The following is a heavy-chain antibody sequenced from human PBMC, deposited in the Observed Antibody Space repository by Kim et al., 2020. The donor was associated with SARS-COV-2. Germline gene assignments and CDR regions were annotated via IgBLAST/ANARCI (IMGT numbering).Heavy chain of an antibody. Sequence: ASVKVSCKASGYTFTGYYMHWVRQAPGQGLEWMGWINPNSGGTNYAQKFQGRVTMTRDTSISTAYMELSRLRSDDTAVYYCATSLGKWLDPAGAFDIGGQGTMVTVSS. CDR3: ATSLGKWLDPAGAFDI. V-gene: IGHV1-2*02. J-gene: IGHJ3*02. CDR2: INPNSGGT. D-gene: IGHD6-19*01. CDR1: GYTFTGYY.